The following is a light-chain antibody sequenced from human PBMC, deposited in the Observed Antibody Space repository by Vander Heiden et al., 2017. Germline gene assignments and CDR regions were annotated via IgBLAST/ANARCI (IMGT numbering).Light chain of an antibody. J-gene: IGKJ2*01. V-gene: IGKV4-1*01. CDR1: QSVLYSSNNKNY. CDR2: WAS. Sequence: VMTQSPDSLAVSLGERATINCKSSQSVLYSSNNKNYLAWYQQKPGQPPKLLIYWASTRESGVPDRFSGSGSGTDFTLTISSLQAEDVAVYYCQQYYSTPYTFGQGTKLEIK. CDR3: QQYYSTPYT.